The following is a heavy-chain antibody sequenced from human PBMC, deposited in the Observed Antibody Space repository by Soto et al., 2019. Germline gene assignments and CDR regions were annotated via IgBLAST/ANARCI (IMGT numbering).Heavy chain of an antibody. CDR3: ARDLPLTYCGGDCYSPSYYYYGMDV. J-gene: IGHJ6*02. Sequence: SETLSLTCTVSGGSISSYYWSWIRQPAGKGLEWIGRIYTSGSTNYNPSLKSRVTMSVDTSKNQFYLKLSSVTAADTAVYYCARDLPLTYCGGDCYSPSYYYYGMDVWGQGTTVTVSS. CDR1: GGSISSYY. V-gene: IGHV4-4*07. D-gene: IGHD2-21*02. CDR2: IYTSGST.